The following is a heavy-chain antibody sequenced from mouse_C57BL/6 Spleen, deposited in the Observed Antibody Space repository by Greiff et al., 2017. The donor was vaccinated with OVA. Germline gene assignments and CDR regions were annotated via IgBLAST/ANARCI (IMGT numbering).Heavy chain of an antibody. D-gene: IGHD1-1*01. CDR1: GFTFSSYA. V-gene: IGHV5-9-1*02. CDR2: ISSGGDYI. Sequence: EVQLVESGEGLVKPGGSLKLSCAASGFTFSSYAMSWVRQTPEKRLEWVAYISSGGDYIYYADTVKGRFTISRDNARNTLYLQMSSLKSEDTAMYYCTRDYYGSSLGYFDVWGTGTTVTVSS. CDR3: TRDYYGSSLGYFDV. J-gene: IGHJ1*03.